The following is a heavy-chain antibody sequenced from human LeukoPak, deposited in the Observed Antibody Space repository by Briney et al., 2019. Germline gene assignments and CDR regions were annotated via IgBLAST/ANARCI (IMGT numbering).Heavy chain of an antibody. CDR1: GGSISSGGYY. Sequence: PSQTLSLTCTVSGGSISSGGYYWSWIRQHPGKGLEWIGYIYYSGSTYYNPSLKSRVTISVDTSKNQFSLKLSSVTAADTAVYYCARDASITMVRGVIITPYYYGMDVWGQGTTVTVSS. D-gene: IGHD3-10*01. CDR2: IYYSGST. V-gene: IGHV4-31*03. J-gene: IGHJ6*02. CDR3: ARDASITMVRGVIITPYYYGMDV.